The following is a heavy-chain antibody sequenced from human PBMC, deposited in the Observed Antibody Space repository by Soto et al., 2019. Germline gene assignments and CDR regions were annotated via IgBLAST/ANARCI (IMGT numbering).Heavy chain of an antibody. CDR3: ARDIVVVVAATPVMDV. V-gene: IGHV1-69*08. Sequence: QVQLVQSGAEVKKPGSSVKVSCKASGGTFSSYTISWVRQAPGQGLEWMGRIIPILGIANYAQKFQGRVTITADKSTSTAYMELSRLRSEDTAVYYCARDIVVVVAATPVMDVWGQGTTVTVSS. CDR2: IIPILGIA. CDR1: GGTFSSYT. D-gene: IGHD2-15*01. J-gene: IGHJ6*02.